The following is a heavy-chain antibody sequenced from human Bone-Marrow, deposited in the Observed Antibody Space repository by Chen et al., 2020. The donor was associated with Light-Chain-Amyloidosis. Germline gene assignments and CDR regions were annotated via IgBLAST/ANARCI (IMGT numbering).Heavy chain of an antibody. CDR2: VYYSGTT. J-gene: IGHJ5*02. CDR3: ARLYTVTTGIWFDP. CDR1: GGSISSYY. Sequence: QVQLQESGPGLVKPSETLSLTCTVSGGSISSYYWSWIRQPPGKGLEWIGYVYYSGTTNYNPSLKSRVTVSLDTSKNHFSLKLSSVTAADTAVYYCARLYTVTTGIWFDPWGQGILVTVSS. V-gene: IGHV4-59*08. D-gene: IGHD4-17*01.